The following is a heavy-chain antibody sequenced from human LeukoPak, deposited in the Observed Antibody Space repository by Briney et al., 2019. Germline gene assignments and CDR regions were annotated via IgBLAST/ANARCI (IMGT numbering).Heavy chain of an antibody. D-gene: IGHD6-13*01. J-gene: IGHJ4*02. CDR2: FDPEDGET. V-gene: IGHV1-24*01. CDR1: GYTLTELS. CDR3: ATFYSSSWYKFYYFDY. Sequence: ASVKVSCKVSGYTLTELSMHWVRQAPGKGLEWMGGFDPEDGETIYAQKFQGRVTMTEDTSTDTAYMELSSLRSEDTAVYYCATFYSSSWYKFYYFDYWGQGTLVTVSS.